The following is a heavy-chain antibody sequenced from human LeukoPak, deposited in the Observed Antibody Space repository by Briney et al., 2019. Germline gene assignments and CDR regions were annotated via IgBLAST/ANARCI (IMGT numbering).Heavy chain of an antibody. J-gene: IGHJ6*02. D-gene: IGHD6-6*01. CDR3: VKDRDIAARYYYGMDV. Sequence: GRSLRLSCAASGFTFSSYGMHWVRQAPGKGLEWVAVISYDGSNKYYADSVKGRFTISRDNSKNTLYLQMNSLRAEDTAVYYCVKDRDIAARYYYGMDVWGQGTTVTVSS. CDR1: GFTFSSYG. V-gene: IGHV3-30*18. CDR2: ISYDGSNK.